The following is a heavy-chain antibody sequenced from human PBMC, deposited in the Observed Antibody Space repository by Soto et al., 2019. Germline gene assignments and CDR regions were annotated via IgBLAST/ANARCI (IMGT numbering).Heavy chain of an antibody. CDR3: AREGGPEWLLFGAFDI. CDR1: GFTVSSNY. D-gene: IGHD3-3*01. J-gene: IGHJ3*02. CDR2: IYSGGST. V-gene: IGHV3-66*01. Sequence: EVQLVESGGGLVQPGGSLRLSCAASGFTVSSNYMSWVRQAPGKGLEWVSVIYSGGSTYYADSVRGRFTISRDNSKNTLYLHMNGLRAEDTAVYYCAREGGPEWLLFGAFDIWGQGTMVTVSS.